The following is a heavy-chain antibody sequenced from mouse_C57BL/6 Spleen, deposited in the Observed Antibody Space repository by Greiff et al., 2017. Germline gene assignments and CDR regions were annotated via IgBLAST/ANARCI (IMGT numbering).Heavy chain of an antibody. CDR1: GFTFTDYY. J-gene: IGHJ3*01. V-gene: IGHV7-3*01. CDR2: IRNKANGYTT. CDR3: ARDSNYVRFAY. Sequence: EVKLMESGGGLVQPGGSLSLSCAASGFTFTDYYMSWVRQPPGKALEWLGFIRNKANGYTTEYSASVKGRFTISRDNSQSILYLQMNALRAEDSATYYCARDSNYVRFAYWGQGTLVTVSA. D-gene: IGHD2-1*01.